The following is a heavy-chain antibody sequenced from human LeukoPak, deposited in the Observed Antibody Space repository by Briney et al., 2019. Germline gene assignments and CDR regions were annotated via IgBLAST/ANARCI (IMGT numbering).Heavy chain of an antibody. Sequence: GGSLRLSCAASGFTFSSYEMNWVRQALGKGLEWVSYISSSGSTIYYADSVKGRFTISRDNAKNSLYLQMNSLRAEDTAVYYCARSYDILTGYTSYFDYWGQGTLVTVSS. V-gene: IGHV3-48*03. CDR2: ISSSGSTI. CDR1: GFTFSSYE. D-gene: IGHD3-9*01. J-gene: IGHJ4*02. CDR3: ARSYDILTGYTSYFDY.